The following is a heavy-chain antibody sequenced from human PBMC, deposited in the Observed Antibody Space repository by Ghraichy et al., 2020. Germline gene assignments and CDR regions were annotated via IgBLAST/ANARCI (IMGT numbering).Heavy chain of an antibody. V-gene: IGHV1-18*01. CDR3: ARDRGYGIDTFDY. D-gene: IGHD3-10*01. J-gene: IGHJ4*02. CDR1: GYTFTTYG. Sequence: ASVKVSCKASGYTFTTYGISWVRQAPGQGLEWMGWISGYNGDTNYAQRLRGRVTMTTDTSTSTAYMELRSLRSDDTAVYYCARDRGYGIDTFDYWGQGTLVTVSS. CDR2: ISGYNGDT.